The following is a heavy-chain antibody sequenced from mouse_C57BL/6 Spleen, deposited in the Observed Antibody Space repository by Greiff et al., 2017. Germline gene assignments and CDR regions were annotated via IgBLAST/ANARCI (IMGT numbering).Heavy chain of an antibody. CDR1: GYSFTGYY. CDR2: INHSTGGT. J-gene: IGHJ2*01. Sequence: VQLQQSGPELVKPGASVKISCKASGYSFTGYYMNWVKQSPEKSLEWIGEINHSTGGTTYNQKFKDKATLTVDKSYSTASMHLSSLTSEASAVYSCSITTVVALAYWGQGTTLTVSS. CDR3: SITTVVALAY. D-gene: IGHD1-1*01. V-gene: IGHV1-42*01.